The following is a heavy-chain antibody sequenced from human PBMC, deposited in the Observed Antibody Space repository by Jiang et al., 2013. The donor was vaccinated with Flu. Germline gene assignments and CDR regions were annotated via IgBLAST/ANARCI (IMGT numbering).Heavy chain of an antibody. Sequence: SGAEVRRPGSSVKVSCQTSEDSFSKHGISWVRQAPGQGLEWMGGIIPFLGEVSYAESFQGRVSITADRLTTTSFLELNSLTSKDTAIYYCARSQVATLYWHFDLWGRGTLVSVSS. CDR1: EDSFSKHG. D-gene: IGHD2-21*02. CDR3: ARSQVATLYWHFDL. V-gene: IGHV1-69*04. CDR2: IIPFLGEV. J-gene: IGHJ2*01.